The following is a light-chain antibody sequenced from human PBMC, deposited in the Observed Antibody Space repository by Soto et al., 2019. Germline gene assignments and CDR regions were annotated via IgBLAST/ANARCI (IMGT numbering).Light chain of an antibody. CDR3: MQGTHWPPWT. V-gene: IGKV2-30*01. CDR2: KAS. Sequence: VVMTQSPLSLPVTLGQPASISCRSSQSIVYSDGVSYLSWFHQRPGQSPRRLIYKASDRDSGVPDRFSGSGPGTGFTLKISRVEAEDVGVYYCMQGTHWPPWTFGQGTKVEIK. CDR1: QSIVYSDGVSY. J-gene: IGKJ1*01.